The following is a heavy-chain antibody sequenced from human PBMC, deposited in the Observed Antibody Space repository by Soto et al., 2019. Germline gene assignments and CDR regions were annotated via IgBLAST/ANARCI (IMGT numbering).Heavy chain of an antibody. CDR3: ARESYVSGSFDY. CDR1: GFTFSSYG. D-gene: IGHD3-10*01. V-gene: IGHV3-33*01. J-gene: IGHJ4*02. CDR2: IWYDGRNK. Sequence: QVQLVESGGGVVQPGRSLRLSCAASGFTFSSYGMHWVRQAPGKGLEWVAVIWYDGRNKYYADSVKGRFTISRDNCKNTLYLLMNSLRAEDTAVYYCARESYVSGSFDYWGQGTLGTVSS.